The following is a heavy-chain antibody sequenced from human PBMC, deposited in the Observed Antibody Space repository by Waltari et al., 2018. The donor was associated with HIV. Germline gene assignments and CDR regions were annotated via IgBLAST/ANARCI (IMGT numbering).Heavy chain of an antibody. CDR2: IYWNDDK. CDR1: GFSCSTSGVG. D-gene: IGHD4-17*01. Sequence: QITLQESGPTLVKPTQTLTLTCTFSGFSCSTSGVGLGWIRQPPGKALGWLGSIYWNDDKRYRPSLKNRPTITKDTAKSQVVLTRPNVDPVDPATYYCAHSSPGEFGDYDLDWFDPWGQGTLVTVSS. CDR3: AHSSPGEFGDYDLDWFDP. J-gene: IGHJ5*02. V-gene: IGHV2-5*01.